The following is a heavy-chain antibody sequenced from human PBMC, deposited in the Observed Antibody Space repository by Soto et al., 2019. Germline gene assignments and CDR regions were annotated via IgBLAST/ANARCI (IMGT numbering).Heavy chain of an antibody. D-gene: IGHD6-13*01. V-gene: IGHV3-23*01. CDR1: GFTFSSYT. CDR3: GTDRVGASSGWLSHNGFDY. CDR2: VSGSGGGT. Sequence: AGSLTLSCAASGFTFSSYTMSWVCLAPGPGLEWVSAVSGSGGGTNYADSVKGRFTISIDNSKNTLYLQMNSLRAADTAVYYCGTDRVGASSGWLSHNGFDYWGQGTLVTVSS. J-gene: IGHJ4*02.